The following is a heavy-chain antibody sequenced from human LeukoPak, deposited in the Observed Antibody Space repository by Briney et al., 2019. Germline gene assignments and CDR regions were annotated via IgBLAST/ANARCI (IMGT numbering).Heavy chain of an antibody. D-gene: IGHD6-19*01. Sequence: GGSLRLSCAASGFTFSSYSMNWVRQAPGKGLEWVSYISSSSSTIYYADSVKGRFTISRDNAKNSLYLQMNSLRAEDTAVYYCARVETAVAAYYYYYYGMDVWGQGTTVTVSS. J-gene: IGHJ6*02. CDR3: ARVETAVAAYYYYYYGMDV. CDR1: GFTFSSYS. CDR2: ISSSSSTI. V-gene: IGHV3-48*01.